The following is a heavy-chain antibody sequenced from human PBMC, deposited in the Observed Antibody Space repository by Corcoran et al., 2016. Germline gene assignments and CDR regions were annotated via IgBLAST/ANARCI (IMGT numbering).Heavy chain of an antibody. D-gene: IGHD3-9*01. CDR3: ARAASAKLRYFDWSFDY. CDR1: GFTFSSYN. Sequence: EVQLVESGGGLVQPGGSLRLSCAASGFTFSSYNMNWVRQSPGKGLEWVSFITSSSSTIYYADSVKGRFTISRDNAKNSLYQQMNSLREEDTAVYYCARAASAKLRYFDWSFDYWGQGTLVTVSS. CDR2: ITSSSSTI. V-gene: IGHV3-48*02. J-gene: IGHJ4*02.